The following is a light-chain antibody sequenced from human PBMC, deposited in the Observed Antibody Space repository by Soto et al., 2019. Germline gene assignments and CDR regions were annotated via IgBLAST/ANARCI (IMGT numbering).Light chain of an antibody. CDR3: SSYAGNNKLV. J-gene: IGLJ2*01. V-gene: IGLV2-8*01. CDR1: SSDVGGYNS. CDR2: EVS. Sequence: QSVLTQPPSASGSPGQSVTISCTGTSSDVGGYNSVSWYQQHPGKAPKLMISEVSKRPSGVPDRFSGSKSGNTASLTVSGLRAEDEADYYCSSYAGNNKLVFGGGTKVTVL.